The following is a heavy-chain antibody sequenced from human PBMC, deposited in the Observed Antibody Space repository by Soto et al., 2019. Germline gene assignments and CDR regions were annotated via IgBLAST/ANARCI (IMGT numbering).Heavy chain of an antibody. CDR3: ARIAAESDFAMDV. V-gene: IGHV1-18*01. D-gene: IGHD6-25*01. CDR2: IRAYNGDT. J-gene: IGHJ6*02. Sequence: QVQLVQSGAEVKKPGASLKVSCKASGYIFTTYIITWVRQAPGQGLEWMGWIRAYNGDTTYPQKVQGRVTMTMEASTSTAYMEMRSLRSDDTAVYYCARIAAESDFAMDVWGQGPTVTVSS. CDR1: GYIFTTYI.